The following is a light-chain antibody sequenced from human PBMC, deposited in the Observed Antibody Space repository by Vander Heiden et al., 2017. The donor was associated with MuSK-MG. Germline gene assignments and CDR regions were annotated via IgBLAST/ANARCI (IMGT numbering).Light chain of an antibody. J-gene: IGKJ5*01. CDR2: GAS. V-gene: IGKV3-15*01. CDR1: QSVSSN. CDR3: QQDNIVIT. Sequence: EIVMTQSPATLSVSPGERATLSCRASQSVSSNLAWYQQKPGQDTRLLIYGASTRANGIPDRFTGTGSGTEFTLTISSLQSEDFAVYYFQQDNIVITFGQGTRLEIK.